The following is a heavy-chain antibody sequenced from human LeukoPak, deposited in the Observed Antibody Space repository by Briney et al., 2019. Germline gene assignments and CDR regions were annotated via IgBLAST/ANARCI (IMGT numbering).Heavy chain of an antibody. Sequence: ASVKVSCKASGYTFTSYGISWVRQAPGQGLEWMGWINPNSGGTYYAQKFQGRVTMTRDTSISTAYMELSRLRSDDTAVYYCARDLYCTSGSCYAFYPDYWGQGTLVTVSS. CDR2: INPNSGGT. CDR3: ARDLYCTSGSCYAFYPDY. V-gene: IGHV1-2*02. CDR1: GYTFTSYG. D-gene: IGHD2-15*01. J-gene: IGHJ4*02.